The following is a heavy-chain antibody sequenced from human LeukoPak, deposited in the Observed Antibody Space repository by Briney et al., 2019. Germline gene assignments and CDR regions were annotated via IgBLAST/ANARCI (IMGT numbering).Heavy chain of an antibody. J-gene: IGHJ4*02. CDR1: GFTFSSYW. D-gene: IGHD5-18*01. V-gene: IGHV3-7*01. Sequence: GGSLRLSCAASGFTFSSYWMSWVRQAPEKGLEWVANIKQDGSEKYYVDSVKGRFTISRDNAKNSLYLQMNSLRAEDTAVYYCARDVDTAMVGGFFDYWGQGTLVTVSS. CDR2: IKQDGSEK. CDR3: ARDVDTAMVGGFFDY.